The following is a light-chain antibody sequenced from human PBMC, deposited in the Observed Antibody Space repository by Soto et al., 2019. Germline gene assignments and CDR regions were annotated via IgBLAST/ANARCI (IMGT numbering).Light chain of an antibody. CDR3: SSYTSCDTVI. V-gene: IGLV2-18*02. J-gene: IGLJ2*01. CDR1: SSDIGSYTR. Sequence: QSALTQPPSVSGSPGLSVTISCTGSSSDIGSYTRVSWYQQPPASAPKLLIYEVTRRASGAPDRFSGSASGNTASLTISGVQGEDEGDYYCSSYTSCDTVIFGGGTKLTVL. CDR2: EVT.